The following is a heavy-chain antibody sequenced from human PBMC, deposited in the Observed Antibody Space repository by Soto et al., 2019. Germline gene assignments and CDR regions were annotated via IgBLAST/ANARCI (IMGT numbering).Heavy chain of an antibody. D-gene: IGHD3-9*01. Sequence: GGSLRLSCTASGFTFSNAWMSWVRQAPGKGLEWVGRIKSKTDGGTTDYAAPVKGRFTISRDDSKNTPYLQMNSLNTVDTAVYYCTTAPPSHSPLRYFDWVPENDAFDIWGQGTMVTVSS. V-gene: IGHV3-15*01. J-gene: IGHJ3*02. CDR3: TTAPPSHSPLRYFDWVPENDAFDI. CDR1: GFTFSNAW. CDR2: IKSKTDGGTT.